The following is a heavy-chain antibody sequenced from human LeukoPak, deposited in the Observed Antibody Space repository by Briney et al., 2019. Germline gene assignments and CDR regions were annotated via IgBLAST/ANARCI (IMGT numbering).Heavy chain of an antibody. CDR2: IYYRGST. J-gene: IGHJ4*02. D-gene: IGHD1-14*01. Sequence: SETLSLTCTVSGGSISSYYWSWIRQPPGKGLEWIGYIYYRGSTNYNPSLKSRVTISVDTSKNQFSLKLSSVTAADTAVYYCARHVTGYYFDSWGQGNLVTVSS. CDR1: GGSISSYY. V-gene: IGHV4-59*08. CDR3: ARHVTGYYFDS.